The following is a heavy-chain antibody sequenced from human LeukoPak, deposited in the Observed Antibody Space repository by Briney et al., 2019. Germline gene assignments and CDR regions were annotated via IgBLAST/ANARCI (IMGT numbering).Heavy chain of an antibody. CDR1: GFSFSSYW. D-gene: IGHD4-23*01. CDR2: IKGDGSYI. V-gene: IGHV3-74*01. Sequence: GGSLRLSCAASGFSFSSYWMHWVRQAPGKGLVWVSRIKGDGSYITYADSVKGRFTISRDNARNTLYLQMNSLRAEDSAVYYCARGGGDAMDVWGQGTTVTVSS. J-gene: IGHJ6*02. CDR3: ARGGGDAMDV.